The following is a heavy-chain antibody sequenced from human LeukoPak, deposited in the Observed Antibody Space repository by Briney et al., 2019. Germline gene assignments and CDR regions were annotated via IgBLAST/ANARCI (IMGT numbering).Heavy chain of an antibody. J-gene: IGHJ4*02. V-gene: IGHV3-7*04. D-gene: IGHD3-16*01. CDR3: ARGGLGERKNFDY. CDR1: GFTFTNDF. CDR2: MKVDGTDI. Sequence: GGSLRLSCAASGFTFTNDFMTWVRQAPGKGLEWVANMKVDGTDIHYVDSAKGRFTISSDNARNSLYLQMNSLRAEDTAVYYCARGGLGERKNFDYWGQGALVTVSS.